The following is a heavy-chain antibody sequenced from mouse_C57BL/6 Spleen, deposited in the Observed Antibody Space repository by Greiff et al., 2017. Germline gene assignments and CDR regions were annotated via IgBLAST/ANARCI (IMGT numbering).Heavy chain of an antibody. J-gene: IGHJ4*01. CDR1: GFNIKNTY. V-gene: IGHV14-3*01. Sequence: EVKLQQSVAELVRPGASVKLSCTASGFNIKNTYMYWVKQRPEQGLEWIGRIDPANGNTKYAPKFQGKVTITADTSSNTAYLQLSSLTSEDTAIYYCARERSDDNDDYDMDYRGQGTSVTVSS. CDR2: IDPANGNT. D-gene: IGHD2-4*01. CDR3: ARERSDDNDDYDMDY.